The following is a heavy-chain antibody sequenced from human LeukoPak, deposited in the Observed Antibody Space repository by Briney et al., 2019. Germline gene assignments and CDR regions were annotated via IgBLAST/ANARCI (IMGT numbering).Heavy chain of an antibody. CDR2: IYYRGST. CDR1: GGSISSSSYY. V-gene: IGHV4-39*01. D-gene: IGHD3-22*01. CDR3: ARRKSGYYDSSGYYYVLPFDY. J-gene: IGHJ4*02. Sequence: SETPSLTRTVSGGSISSSSYYWGWIRQPPGKGLEWIGSIYYRGSTYYNPSLKSRLTISVDTSKNQLSLKLSSVTAADTAVYYCARRKSGYYDSSGYYYVLPFDYWGQGTLVTVSS.